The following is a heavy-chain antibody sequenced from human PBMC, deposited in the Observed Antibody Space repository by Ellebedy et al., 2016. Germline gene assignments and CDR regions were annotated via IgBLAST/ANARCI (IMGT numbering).Heavy chain of an antibody. CDR3: AKCRHINGCLLDY. CDR2: ISYDGRNR. J-gene: IGHJ4*02. D-gene: IGHD6-19*01. Sequence: GESLKISCAASGFTFSTTAIHWVRQAPGKGLEWVAIISYDGRNRRYVDSVKGRFTISRDSSKNTLYLDMDSLRAEDTAIYYCAKCRHINGCLLDYWGQGTLVTVSS. V-gene: IGHV3-30*18. CDR1: GFTFSTTA.